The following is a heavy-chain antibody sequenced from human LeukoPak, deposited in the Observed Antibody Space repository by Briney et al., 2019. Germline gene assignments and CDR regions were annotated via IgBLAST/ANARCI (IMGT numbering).Heavy chain of an antibody. CDR2: VSYDGSNK. D-gene: IGHD2-15*01. J-gene: IGHJ4*02. CDR1: GFTFSSYA. V-gene: IGHV3-30*03. CDR3: AAYCSGGSCPIDY. Sequence: GGSLRLSCAASGFTFSSYAMHWVRQAPGKGLEWVAVVSYDGSNKYYADSVKGRFTISRDNSKNTLYLQMNSLRAEDTAVYYCAAYCSGGSCPIDYWGQGTLVTVSS.